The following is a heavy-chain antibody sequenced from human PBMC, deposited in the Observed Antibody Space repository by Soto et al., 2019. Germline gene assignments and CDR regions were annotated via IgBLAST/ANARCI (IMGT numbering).Heavy chain of an antibody. J-gene: IGHJ6*02. D-gene: IGHD6-13*01. CDR3: ARHGTYYYYYGMDV. CDR2: IYYSGST. Sequence: PSETLSLTCTVSGGSISRSSYYWGWIRQPPGKGLEWIGGIYYSGSTYYNPSLKSRVTISGDTSKNQFSLKLSSVTAADTAVDYCARHGTYYYYYGMDVCGQGTTVTVSS. CDR1: GGSISRSSYY. V-gene: IGHV4-39*01.